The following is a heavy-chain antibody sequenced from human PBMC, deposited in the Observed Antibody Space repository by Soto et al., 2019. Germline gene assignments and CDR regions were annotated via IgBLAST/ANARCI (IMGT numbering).Heavy chain of an antibody. CDR3: ARGRVVVPAGPHRHLDY. CDR1: GFTFSSYS. D-gene: IGHD2-2*01. V-gene: IGHV3-21*01. J-gene: IGHJ4*02. Sequence: LRLSCAASGFTFSSYSMNWVRQAPGKGLEWVSSISSTSSYIYYADSVKGRFTISRDNAKNSLYLQMDGLRAEDAAVYYCARGRVVVPAGPHRHLDYWGQGTLVTVSS. CDR2: ISSTSSYI.